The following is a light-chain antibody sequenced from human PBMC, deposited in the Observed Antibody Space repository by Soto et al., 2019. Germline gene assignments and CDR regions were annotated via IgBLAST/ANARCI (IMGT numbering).Light chain of an antibody. CDR1: TGAVTSGHF. J-gene: IGLJ2*01. CDR2: DTR. V-gene: IGLV7-46*01. Sequence: QAVVTQEPSLTVSPGGTVTLTCASSTGAVTSGHFPYWFQQKPGQAPRTLIYDTRNKHSWTPARFSGSLLGGKAALTLAGAQPEDEAEYYCLLSYSTTVVIGGGTKLTVL. CDR3: LLSYSTTVV.